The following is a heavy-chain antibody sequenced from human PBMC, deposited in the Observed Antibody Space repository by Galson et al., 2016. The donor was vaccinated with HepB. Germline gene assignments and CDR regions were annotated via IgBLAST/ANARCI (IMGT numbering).Heavy chain of an antibody. V-gene: IGHV5-10-1*01. CDR3: ARRLTTLTTLFAY. D-gene: IGHD4-17*01. Sequence: QSGAEVKKPGESLRISCKGSGYTFTSYWISWVRQMPGKGLEWMGRIDPSDSYTNYSPSSQGHVTISADKSITTAYLQWNSLKASDTAMYYCARRLTTLTTLFAYWCQGTLVTLSS. CDR1: GYTFTSYW. CDR2: IDPSDSYT. J-gene: IGHJ4*02.